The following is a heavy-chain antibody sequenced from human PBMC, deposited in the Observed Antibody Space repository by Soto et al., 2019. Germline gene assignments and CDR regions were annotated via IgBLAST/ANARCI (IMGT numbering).Heavy chain of an antibody. CDR1: GFPFNNAW. J-gene: IGHJ4*01. Sequence: SGGSLRLSCAASGFPFNNAWINWVRQVPGKGLEWVGRVKSKADGGSGDYAAPVKGRFVVSRDDSKDIVYLQMNSLKIEYTGVYYCTTDSRTTLPEIRFDYWGHGTQVTVSS. D-gene: IGHD1-26*01. CDR3: TTDSRTTLPEIRFDY. V-gene: IGHV3-15*07. CDR2: VKSKADGGSG.